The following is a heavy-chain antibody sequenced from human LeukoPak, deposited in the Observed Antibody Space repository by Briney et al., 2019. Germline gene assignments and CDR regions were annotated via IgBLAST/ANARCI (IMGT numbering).Heavy chain of an antibody. CDR2: ISSSSYI. J-gene: IGHJ4*02. Sequence: PGGSLRLSCAASGFTFSSYSMNWVRQAPGKGLEWVSSISSSSYIYYADSVKGRLTISRDNAKNSLYLQMNSLRAEDTAVYYCAKDISVVLMVYALDYWGQGTLVTVSS. CDR3: AKDISVVLMVYALDY. CDR1: GFTFSSYS. V-gene: IGHV3-21*01. D-gene: IGHD2-8*01.